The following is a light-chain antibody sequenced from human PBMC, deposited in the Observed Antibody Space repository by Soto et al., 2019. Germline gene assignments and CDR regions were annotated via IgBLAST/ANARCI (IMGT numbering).Light chain of an antibody. J-gene: IGKJ1*01. V-gene: IGKV1-5*03. CDR1: QSISSW. Sequence: DIQMTQSPSTLSASVGDRVTITCRATQSISSWLAWYQQKPGKAPNLLIYEASRFESRVPSRFSGSGSGTEFTLTIRSLQPDDFATYSCQQYNNVMWTFGQGTKVEIK. CDR3: QQYNNVMWT. CDR2: EAS.